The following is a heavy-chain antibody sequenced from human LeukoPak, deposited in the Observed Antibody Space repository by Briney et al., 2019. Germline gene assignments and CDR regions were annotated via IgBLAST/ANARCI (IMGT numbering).Heavy chain of an antibody. V-gene: IGHV4-61*01. D-gene: IGHD5-18*01. CDR3: ARDRGQLWLDY. CDR2: IYYSGST. Sequence: PSETLSLTCTVSGFSINTSSYYWGWIRQPPGKGLEWIGYIYYSGSTNYNPSLKSRVTISVDTSKNQFSLKLSSVTAADTAVYYCARDRGQLWLDYWGQGTLVTVSS. J-gene: IGHJ4*02. CDR1: GFSINTSSYY.